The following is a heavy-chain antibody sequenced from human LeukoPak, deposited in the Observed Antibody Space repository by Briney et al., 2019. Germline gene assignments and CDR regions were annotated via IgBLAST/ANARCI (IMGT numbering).Heavy chain of an antibody. V-gene: IGHV3-30*02. CDR1: GFTFSSYG. CDR2: IRYDGSNK. CDR3: SKDYYGSGSYSDY. D-gene: IGHD3-10*01. Sequence: GGSLRLSCAASGFTFSSYGMHWVRQAPGKGLEWVAFIRYDGSNKYYADSVKGRFTISRDNSKNTLYMQMTILTAEATVVYYWSKDYYGSGSYSDYWGQETLVTVSS. J-gene: IGHJ4*02.